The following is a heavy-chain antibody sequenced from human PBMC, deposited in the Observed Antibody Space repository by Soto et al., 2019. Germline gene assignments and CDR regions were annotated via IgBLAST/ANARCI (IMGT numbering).Heavy chain of an antibody. V-gene: IGHV1-69*19. Sequence: QVQVVQSGAEVKKPGSSVKVSCKVSGDTFTNFAISWVRQAPGQGLERMGGIIPMFDTPHYAQNFRGRVTITADGATTTAYMELNSLRSADTAVYYCAAGGHNDGYNYYHGMDVWGQGTTVTVS. CDR3: AAGGHNDGYNYYHGMDV. CDR2: IIPMFDTP. D-gene: IGHD5-18*01. J-gene: IGHJ6*02. CDR1: GDTFTNFA.